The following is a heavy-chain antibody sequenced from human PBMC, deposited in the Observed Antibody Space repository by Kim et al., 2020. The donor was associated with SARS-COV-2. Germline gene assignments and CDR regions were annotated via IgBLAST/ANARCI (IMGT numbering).Heavy chain of an antibody. CDR3: ASFSSGSYPTYYYYYYGMDV. V-gene: IGHV4-59*08. J-gene: IGHJ6*02. D-gene: IGHD3-10*01. CDR2: IYYSGST. CDR1: GGSISSYY. Sequence: SETLSLTCTVSGGSISSYYWSWIRQPPGKGLEWIGYIYYSGSTNYNPSLKSRVTISVDTSKNQFSLKLSSVTAADTAVYYCASFSSGSYPTYYYYYYGMDVWGQGTTVTVSS.